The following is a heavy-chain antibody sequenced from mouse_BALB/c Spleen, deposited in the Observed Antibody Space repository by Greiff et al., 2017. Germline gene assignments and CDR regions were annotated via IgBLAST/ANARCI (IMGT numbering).Heavy chain of an antibody. D-gene: IGHD4-1*01. CDR3: ARLLTGRYYAMDY. Sequence: VQLQQSGAELMKPGASVKISCKATGYTFSSYWIEWVKQRPGHGLEWIGEILPGSGSTNYNEKFKGKATFTADTSSNTAYMQLSSLTSEDSAVYYCARLLTGRYYAMDYWGQGTSVTVSS. V-gene: IGHV1-9*01. CDR1: GYTFSSYW. J-gene: IGHJ4*01. CDR2: ILPGSGST.